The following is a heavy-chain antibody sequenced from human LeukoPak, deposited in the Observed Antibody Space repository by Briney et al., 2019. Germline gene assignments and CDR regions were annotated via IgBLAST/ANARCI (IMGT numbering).Heavy chain of an antibody. CDR3: ARAAFDY. CDR1: GFTFSSYS. CDR2: ISSSSSYI. Sequence: GSLLLSCAASGFTFSSYSMNWVRPAPGKGLEWVSSISSSSSYIYYADSVKGRFTISRDNAKNSLYLQMNSLRAEDTAVYYCARAAFDYWGQGTLVTVSS. J-gene: IGHJ4*02. V-gene: IGHV3-21*01.